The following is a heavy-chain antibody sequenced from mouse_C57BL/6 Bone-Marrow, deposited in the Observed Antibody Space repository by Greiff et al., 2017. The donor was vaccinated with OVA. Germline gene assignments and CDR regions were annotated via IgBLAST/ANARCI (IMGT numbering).Heavy chain of an antibody. D-gene: IGHD2-1*01. CDR2: IYPGSGST. J-gene: IGHJ3*01. Sequence: QVQLQQPGAELVKPGASVKMSCKASGYTFTSYWITWVKQRPGQGLEWIGDIYPGSGSTNYNEKFKGKATLTADKSSSTAYMELRSLTSEDSAVYFCARSTAYGNSFAYWGQGTLVTVSA. CDR1: GYTFTSYW. V-gene: IGHV1-55*01. CDR3: ARSTAYGNSFAY.